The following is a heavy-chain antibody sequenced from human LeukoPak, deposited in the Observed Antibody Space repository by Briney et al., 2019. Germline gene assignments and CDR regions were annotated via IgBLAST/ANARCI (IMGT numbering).Heavy chain of an antibody. J-gene: IGHJ4*02. CDR2: ISGSGGST. CDR3: AKSLIHYYGSGSYYIPLDY. CDR1: GYTFSSYG. D-gene: IGHD3-10*01. V-gene: IGHV3-23*01. Sequence: ASVKVSCKASGYTFSSYGMSWVRQAPGKGLEWVSAISGSGGSTYYADSVKGRFTISRDNSKNTLYLQMNSLRAEDTAVYYCAKSLIHYYGSGSYYIPLDYWGQGTLVTVSS.